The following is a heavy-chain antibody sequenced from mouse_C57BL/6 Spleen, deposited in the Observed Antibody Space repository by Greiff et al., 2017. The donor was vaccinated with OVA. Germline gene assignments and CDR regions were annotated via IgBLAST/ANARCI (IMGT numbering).Heavy chain of an antibody. CDR3: ARRGAGPFAY. CDR1: GYTFTDYN. V-gene: IGHV1-18*01. CDR2: INPNNGGT. J-gene: IGHJ3*01. D-gene: IGHD3-3*01. Sequence: EVQLQQSGPELVKPGASVKIPCKASGYTFTDYNMDWVKQSHGKSLEWIGDINPNNGGTNYNQKFKGKATLTVDKSSSTAYMGLRSLTSEDTAVYYCARRGAGPFAYWGQGTLVTVSA.